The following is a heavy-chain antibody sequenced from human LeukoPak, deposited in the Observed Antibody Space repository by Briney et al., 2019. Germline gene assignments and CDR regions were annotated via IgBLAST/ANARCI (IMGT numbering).Heavy chain of an antibody. CDR1: GYTFTSYD. D-gene: IGHD2-2*01. CDR2: MNPNSGNT. Sequence: ASVKVSCKASGYTFTSYDINWVRQATGQGLEWMGWMNPNSGNTGYAQKFQGRVTMTRNTSISTAYMELSSLRSEDTAVYYCARDLGVVPAARGCYYYYGMDVWGQGTTVTVSS. J-gene: IGHJ6*02. CDR3: ARDLGVVPAARGCYYYYGMDV. V-gene: IGHV1-8*01.